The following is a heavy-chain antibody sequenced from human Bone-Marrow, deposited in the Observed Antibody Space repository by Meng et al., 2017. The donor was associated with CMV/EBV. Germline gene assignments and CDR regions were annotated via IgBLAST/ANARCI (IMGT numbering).Heavy chain of an antibody. CDR3: ARRRGYSSSPGYYYGMDV. V-gene: IGHV1-18*01. CDR2: ISAYNGNT. J-gene: IGHJ6*02. D-gene: IGHD6-13*01. Sequence: SVKVSCKASGYTFTSYGISWVRQAPGQGLEWMGWISAYNGNTTYAQKLQGRVTMTTDTSTSTDDMEMRSMRSDDTAVYYCARRRGYSSSPGYYYGMDVWGQGTTVTVSS. CDR1: GYTFTSYG.